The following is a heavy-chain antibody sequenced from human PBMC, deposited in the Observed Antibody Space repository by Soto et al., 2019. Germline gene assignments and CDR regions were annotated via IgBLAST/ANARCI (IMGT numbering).Heavy chain of an antibody. J-gene: IGHJ5*02. CDR1: GYTFTSYC. D-gene: IGHD3-3*01. CDR3: ARDARITIFGVVRYWFDP. V-gene: IGHV1-18*04. Sequence: ASVKVSCKASGYTFTSYCISWVRQAPGQGLEWMGWISAYNGNTNYAQKLQGRVTMTTDTSTSTAYMELRSLRSDDTAVYYCARDARITIFGVVRYWFDPWGQGTLVTVSS. CDR2: ISAYNGNT.